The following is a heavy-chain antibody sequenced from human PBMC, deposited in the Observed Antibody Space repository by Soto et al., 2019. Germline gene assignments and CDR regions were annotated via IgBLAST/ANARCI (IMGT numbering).Heavy chain of an antibody. CDR3: VKDGDYGAYEGGLGDAYAG. CDR1: GLNFAKYA. J-gene: IGHJ3*01. Sequence: EVQLVESGGGLVQPGGSLRLSCTAAGLNFAKYAMNWVRQAPGRGLEWVSGINWNSGTLDYADSVKGRFTISRDNARKSLYVQMHRLSADDTALYYCVKDGDYGAYEGGLGDAYAGWSRGTMV. V-gene: IGHV3-9*01. CDR2: INWNSGTL. D-gene: IGHD4-17*01.